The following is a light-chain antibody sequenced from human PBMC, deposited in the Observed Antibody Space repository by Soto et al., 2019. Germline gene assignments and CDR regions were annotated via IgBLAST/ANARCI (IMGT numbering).Light chain of an antibody. Sequence: QSALTQPASVSGSPGQSITISCTGTSSDVGSYNLVSWYQQDPGKAPKLMIYEGTKRPSGISIRFSGSKSGNTASLTISGLQAEDEADYYCCSYAGSSAWVFSGGTKLTVL. CDR1: SSDVGSYNL. CDR3: CSYAGSSAWV. J-gene: IGLJ3*02. V-gene: IGLV2-23*01. CDR2: EGT.